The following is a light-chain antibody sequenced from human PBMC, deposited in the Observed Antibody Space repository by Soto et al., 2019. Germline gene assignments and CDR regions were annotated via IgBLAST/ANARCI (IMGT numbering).Light chain of an antibody. V-gene: IGKV3-20*01. CDR2: GAS. Sequence: EIVLTQSPGTLSLSPGDEATLSCKASQAVTSKFLAWYQQKPGQPPRLLILGASTRATGIADRFSGSGSGTDFTLTISRLEPEDFAVYYCLHYYTAPHSFGQGTKLEI. CDR1: QAVTSKF. J-gene: IGKJ2*01. CDR3: LHYYTAPHS.